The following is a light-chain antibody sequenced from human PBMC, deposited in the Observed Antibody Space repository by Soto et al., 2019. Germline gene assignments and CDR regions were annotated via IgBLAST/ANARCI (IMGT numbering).Light chain of an antibody. Sequence: DIQLTQSPSLLSASVGDRVTITCRASQGTASYLAWYQQKPEKAPKLLIYGASTLQSGVPSRFRGSGSGTEFTLTISSLQPEDFATYYCQRPGVFGPGTKVDVK. J-gene: IGKJ3*01. CDR3: QRPGV. V-gene: IGKV1-9*01. CDR2: GAS. CDR1: QGTASY.